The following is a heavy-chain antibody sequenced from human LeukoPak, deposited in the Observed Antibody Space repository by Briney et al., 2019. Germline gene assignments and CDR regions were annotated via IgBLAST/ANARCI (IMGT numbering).Heavy chain of an antibody. CDR1: GGSFSGYY. V-gene: IGHV4-34*01. Sequence: ASETLSLTCAVYGGSFSGYYWSWIRQPPGKGLEWIGEINHSGSTNYNPSLKSRVTISVDTSKNQFSLKLSSVTAADTAVYYCARGINARGWFDPWGQGTLVAVSS. CDR3: ARGINARGWFDP. CDR2: INHSGST. J-gene: IGHJ5*02.